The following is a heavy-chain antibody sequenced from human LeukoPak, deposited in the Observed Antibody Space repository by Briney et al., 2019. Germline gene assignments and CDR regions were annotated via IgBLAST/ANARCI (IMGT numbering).Heavy chain of an antibody. CDR2: INSDGSST. D-gene: IGHD3-10*01. V-gene: IGHV3-74*01. J-gene: IGHJ4*02. CDR3: ARSLIDYGSGSYYVDY. Sequence: GGSLRLSCAATGFTFSSYWMHWVRQAPGKGLVWVSRINSDGSSTSYADSVKGRFTISRDSAKNTLYLQMNSLRAEDTAVYYCARSLIDYGSGSYYVDYWGQGTLVTVSS. CDR1: GFTFSSYW.